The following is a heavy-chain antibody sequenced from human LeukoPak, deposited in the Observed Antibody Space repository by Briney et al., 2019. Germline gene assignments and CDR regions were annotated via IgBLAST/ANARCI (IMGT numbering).Heavy chain of an antibody. D-gene: IGHD3-22*01. CDR1: RFTFSSYA. CDR3: AKGSYYDSSGSFYFGY. Sequence: GGSLRLSCAASRFTFSSYAMSWVRQAPGKGLEWVSGISGSGDNTYYADSVKGRFTISRDNSKNTLYVQVNSLGTEDTAAYYCAKGSYYDSSGSFYFGYWGQGTLVTVSS. V-gene: IGHV3-23*01. J-gene: IGHJ4*02. CDR2: ISGSGDNT.